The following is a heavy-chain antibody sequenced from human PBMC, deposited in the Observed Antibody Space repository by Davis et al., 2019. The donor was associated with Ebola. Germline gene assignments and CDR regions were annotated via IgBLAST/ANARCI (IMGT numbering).Heavy chain of an antibody. Sequence: SETLSLTCAVYGGSFSGYYWSWIRQPPGKGLEWIGSIYYSGSTYYNPSLKSRVTISVDTSKNQFSLKLSSVTAADTAVYYCARGSTIFGVVINNWFDPWGQGTLVTVSS. V-gene: IGHV4-34*01. J-gene: IGHJ5*02. CDR1: GGSFSGYY. CDR2: IYYSGST. D-gene: IGHD3-3*01. CDR3: ARGSTIFGVVINNWFDP.